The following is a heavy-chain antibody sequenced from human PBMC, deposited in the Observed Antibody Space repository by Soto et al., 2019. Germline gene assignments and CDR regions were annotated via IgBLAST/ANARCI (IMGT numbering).Heavy chain of an antibody. CDR3: ARDGRSSWYSYDYHGMDV. CDR1: GFTFRTYW. V-gene: IGHV3-7*05. CDR2: INQDGSEK. J-gene: IGHJ6*02. Sequence: EVQLVESGGGLVQPGGALRLSCGASGFTFRTYWLSWVRQVPGKGLEWAANINQDGSEKNYEDSVKGRFTISRDNAKNSLHLQMSSLRVDDTTLYYCARDGRSSWYSYDYHGMDVLGQGTTVTVS. D-gene: IGHD5-18*01.